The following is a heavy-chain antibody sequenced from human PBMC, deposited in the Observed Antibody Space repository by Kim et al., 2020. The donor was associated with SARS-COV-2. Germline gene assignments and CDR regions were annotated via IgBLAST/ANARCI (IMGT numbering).Heavy chain of an antibody. CDR2: SGGGEK. J-gene: IGHJ4*02. CDR3: AKDRWLLDY. D-gene: IGHD5-12*01. V-gene: IGHV3-30*18. Sequence: SGGGEKYYADSVKGRFTISRAVNTVYLQMDNLRREDTGVYYCAKDRWLLDYWGQGTLVTVSS.